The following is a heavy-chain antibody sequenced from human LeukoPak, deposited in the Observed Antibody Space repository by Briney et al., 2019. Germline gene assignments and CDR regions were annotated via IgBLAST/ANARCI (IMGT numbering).Heavy chain of an antibody. CDR2: IYYSGNT. CDR1: GGSISSGDYY. CDR3: ARGGPGFWSGTFDY. Sequence: SETLSLTCTVSGGSISSGDYYWSWIRQPPGKGLEWIGYIYYSGNTDYNPSLKSRVTISVGASKIWFSLRLSSVTAADTAVYYCARGGPGFWSGTFDYWGQGTLVTVSS. V-gene: IGHV4-61*08. D-gene: IGHD3-3*01. J-gene: IGHJ4*01.